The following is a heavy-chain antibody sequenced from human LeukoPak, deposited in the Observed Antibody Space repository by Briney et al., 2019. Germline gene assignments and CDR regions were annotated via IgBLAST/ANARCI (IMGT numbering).Heavy chain of an antibody. CDR2: IYVGDLAP. V-gene: IGHV5-51*01. CDR3: ARRGYSGYDSDY. J-gene: IGHJ4*02. CDR1: GYRFTSYW. Sequence: GGSLKTSRKGPGYRFTSYWIARVRQLPGKGLEGMGIIYVGDLAPSHSPSLQGQVTISADKSISTAYLQRSSLKARDTAMYYCARRGYSGYDSDYWGQGALVTVSS. D-gene: IGHD5-12*01.